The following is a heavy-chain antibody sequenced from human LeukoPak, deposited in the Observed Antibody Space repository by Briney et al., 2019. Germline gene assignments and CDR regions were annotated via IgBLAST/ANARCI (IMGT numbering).Heavy chain of an antibody. CDR2: IWCDGSNK. CDR3: ASSSYGDYGGDY. V-gene: IGHV3-33*01. CDR1: GFTFSSYG. Sequence: PGRSLRLSCAASGFTFSSYGMHWVRQAPGKGLEWVAVIWCDGSNKYYADSVKGRFTISRDNSKNTLYLQMNSLRAEDTAVYYCASSSYGDYGGDYWGQGTLVTVSS. J-gene: IGHJ4*02. D-gene: IGHD4-17*01.